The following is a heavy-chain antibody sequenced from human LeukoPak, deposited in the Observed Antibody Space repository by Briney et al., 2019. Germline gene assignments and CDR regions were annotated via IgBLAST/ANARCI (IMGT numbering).Heavy chain of an antibody. J-gene: IGHJ4*02. CDR1: GFTFSSYW. D-gene: IGHD1-26*01. V-gene: IGHV3-7*01. CDR3: ARPLFKWELAY. Sequence: GGSLRLSCAASGFTFSSYWMSWVRQAPGKGLEWVANIKQDGSEKYYVDPVKGRFTISRDNAKNSLYLQMNSLRAEDTAVYYCARPLFKWELAYWGQGTLVTVSS. CDR2: IKQDGSEK.